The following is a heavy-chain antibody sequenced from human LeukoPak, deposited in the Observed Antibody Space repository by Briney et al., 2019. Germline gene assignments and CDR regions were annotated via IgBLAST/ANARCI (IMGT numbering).Heavy chain of an antibody. D-gene: IGHD6-19*01. Sequence: SETLSLTCTVSGGSISSGGYYWSWIRQHPGKGLEWIRYIYYSGSTYYNPSLKSRVTISVDTSKNQFSLKLSSVTAADTAVYYCARVESSGWYEAVDYWGQGTLVTVSS. V-gene: IGHV4-31*03. CDR1: GGSISSGGYY. J-gene: IGHJ4*02. CDR2: IYYSGST. CDR3: ARVESSGWYEAVDY.